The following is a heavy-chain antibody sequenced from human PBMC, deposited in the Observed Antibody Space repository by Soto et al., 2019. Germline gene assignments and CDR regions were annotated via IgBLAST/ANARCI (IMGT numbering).Heavy chain of an antibody. CDR3: PRHKGYDSGGYYFGS. Sequence: PGESLKISCKGSGYSFTIYWIGWVRQMPGKGLEWMGIMYPGDSDTRYSPSFQGQVTISADKSISTAYLQWSSLKASDTAMYYCPRHKGYDSGGYYFGSWGHGTLVTVSS. J-gene: IGHJ5*01. CDR2: MYPGDSDT. D-gene: IGHD3-22*01. CDR1: GYSFTIYW. V-gene: IGHV5-51*01.